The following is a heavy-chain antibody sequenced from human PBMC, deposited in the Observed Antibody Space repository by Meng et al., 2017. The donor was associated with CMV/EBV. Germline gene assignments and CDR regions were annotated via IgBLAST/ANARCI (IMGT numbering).Heavy chain of an antibody. D-gene: IGHD2-15*01. V-gene: IGHV3-11*04. CDR3: ARDREDITLDY. J-gene: IGHJ4*02. Sequence: GGSLRLSCAASGFTFSDYYMTWIRQAPGKGLEWVSSISSSGLSIYYADSLKGRFTISRDNTKNSLYLQMNSLRAEDTAVYYCARDREDITLDYWGQGTLVTVSS. CDR1: GFTFSDYY. CDR2: ISSSGLSI.